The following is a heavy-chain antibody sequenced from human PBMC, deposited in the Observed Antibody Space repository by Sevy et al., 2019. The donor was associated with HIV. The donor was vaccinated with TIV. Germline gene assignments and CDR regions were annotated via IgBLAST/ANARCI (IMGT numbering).Heavy chain of an antibody. CDR3: AKSRDYFDS. D-gene: IGHD3-10*01. J-gene: IGHJ5*01. V-gene: IGHV4-59*02. Sequence: SETLSLTCTVSGASVSTFYWSWLRQSPGKGLEWLGHTGSLNYNPSLRGRVTLSLDTSKNQFSLKLTSVTAADTAVYYCAKSRDYFDSWGQGSLVTVSS. CDR2: TGSL. CDR1: GASVSTFY.